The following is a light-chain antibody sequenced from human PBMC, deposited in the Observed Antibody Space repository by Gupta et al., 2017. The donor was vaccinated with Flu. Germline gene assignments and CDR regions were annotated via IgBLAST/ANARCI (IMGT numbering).Light chain of an antibody. J-gene: IGKJ3*01. Sequence: DVVMTQTLLSMPVTPGEPAYISCRSSQSLLRSDGKHYLDWYLQRPGQSPQLLIYLGSNRASGVPYTFNGSESVTDFTLRIIIVEAEDVGVYYCSLAEQTPFTFGPGTKLDIK. CDR1: QSLLRSDGKHY. CDR2: LGS. CDR3: SLAEQTPFT. V-gene: IGKV2-28*01.